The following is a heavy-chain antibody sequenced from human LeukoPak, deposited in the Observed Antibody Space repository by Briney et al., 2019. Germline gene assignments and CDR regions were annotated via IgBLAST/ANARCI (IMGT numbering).Heavy chain of an antibody. Sequence: GGSLRLSCAASGFTFSSYSMNWVRQAPGKGLEWVSSISSSSSYTYYADSVKGRFTISRDNAKNSLYLQMNSLRAEDTAVYYCARSSGYSPQDFDYWGQGTLVTVSS. D-gene: IGHD3-22*01. CDR2: ISSSSSYT. CDR3: ARSSGYSPQDFDY. V-gene: IGHV3-21*01. J-gene: IGHJ4*02. CDR1: GFTFSSYS.